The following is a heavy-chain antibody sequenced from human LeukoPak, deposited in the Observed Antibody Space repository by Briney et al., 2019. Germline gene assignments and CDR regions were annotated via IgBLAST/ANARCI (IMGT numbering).Heavy chain of an antibody. Sequence: QAGGSLRLSCAASGFIFDDYAMHWVRQAPGKGLEWVSGISWNSGSIGYADSVKGRFTISRDNAKNSLYLQMNSLRAEDTALYYCAKEVYRYGSGGFDYWGQGTLVTVSS. CDR3: AKEVYRYGSGGFDY. CDR1: GFIFDDYA. J-gene: IGHJ4*02. D-gene: IGHD3-10*01. CDR2: ISWNSGSI. V-gene: IGHV3-9*01.